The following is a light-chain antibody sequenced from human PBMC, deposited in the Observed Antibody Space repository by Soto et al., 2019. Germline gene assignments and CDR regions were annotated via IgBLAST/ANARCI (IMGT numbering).Light chain of an antibody. CDR1: QSVSSY. J-gene: IGKJ5*01. V-gene: IGKV3-11*01. CDR2: DAS. Sequence: EIVWTQSPATLSLSPGERANISCRASQSVSSYLAWYQKKPGQAPRILIYDASNRATGIPARFSGSGSGTDFNLTISRLETEDFAVYYCQQRSNWPITFGQGTRLEIK. CDR3: QQRSNWPIT.